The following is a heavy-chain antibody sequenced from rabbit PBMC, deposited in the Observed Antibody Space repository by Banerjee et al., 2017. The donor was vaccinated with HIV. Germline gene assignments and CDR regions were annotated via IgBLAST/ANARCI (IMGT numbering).Heavy chain of an antibody. V-gene: IGHV1S45*01. CDR2: IGGGTNGGT. Sequence: QEQLVESGGGLVQPEGSLTLTCTASGFDLSSYYYMCWVRQAPGKGLEWIGCIGGGTNGGTYYANWAKGRFTISKTSSTTVTLQMTSLTAADTATYFCARGGGYYTYGYGAYVYAGFGLWGPGTLVTVS. D-gene: IGHD6-1*01. CDR3: ARGGGYYTYGYGAYVYAGFGL. J-gene: IGHJ4*01. CDR1: GFDLSSYYY.